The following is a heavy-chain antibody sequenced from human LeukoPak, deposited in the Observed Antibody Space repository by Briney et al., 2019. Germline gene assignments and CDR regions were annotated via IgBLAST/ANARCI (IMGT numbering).Heavy chain of an antibody. V-gene: IGHV4-30-4*08. D-gene: IGHD6-19*01. Sequence: PSQTLSLTCTVSGGSISSGDYYWSWIRQPPGKGLEWIGYIYYSGSTYYSPSLKSRVTISVDTSKNQFSLKLSSVTAADTAVYYCARGGFQWLALDYWGQGTLVTVSS. J-gene: IGHJ4*02. CDR2: IYYSGST. CDR1: GGSISSGDYY. CDR3: ARGGFQWLALDY.